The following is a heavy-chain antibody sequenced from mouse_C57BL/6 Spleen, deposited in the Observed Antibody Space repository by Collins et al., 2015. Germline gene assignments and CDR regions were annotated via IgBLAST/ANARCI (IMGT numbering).Heavy chain of an antibody. V-gene: IGHV1-74*01. CDR2: PSDSDT. J-gene: IGHJ1*03. Sequence: PSDSDTNYNQKFKGKATLTVDKSSSTAYMQLSSLTSEDSAVYYCAIGAYYGNYEGYFDVWGTGTTVTVSS. CDR3: AIGAYYGNYEGYFDV. D-gene: IGHD2-10*01.